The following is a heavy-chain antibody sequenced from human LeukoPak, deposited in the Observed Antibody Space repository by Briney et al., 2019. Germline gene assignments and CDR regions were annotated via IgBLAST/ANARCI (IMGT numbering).Heavy chain of an antibody. CDR1: GYTFTSYG. J-gene: IGHJ6*02. CDR2: ISAYNGNT. CDR3: ARDRTTVTPRYGMDV. V-gene: IGHV1-18*01. Sequence: GASVKVSCKASGYTFTSYGISWVRQAPGQGLEWMGWISAYNGNTNYAQKFQCRVTITADKSTSTAYMELSSLRSEDTAVYYCARDRTTVTPRYGMDVWGQGTTVTVSS. D-gene: IGHD4-17*01.